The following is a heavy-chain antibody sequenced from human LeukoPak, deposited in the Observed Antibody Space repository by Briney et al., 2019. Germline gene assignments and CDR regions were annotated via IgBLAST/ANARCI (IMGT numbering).Heavy chain of an antibody. Sequence: GGSLRLSCAASGFTFSSYAMSWVRQVPGKGLEWVSVISGSGDNTYYADSVKGRFTISRDNSKNTLYLQMNSLRAEDTAVYYCATAPWPGYYFDYWGQGTLAAVSS. CDR1: GFTFSSYA. J-gene: IGHJ4*02. D-gene: IGHD2-15*01. CDR3: ATAPWPGYYFDY. V-gene: IGHV3-23*01. CDR2: ISGSGDNT.